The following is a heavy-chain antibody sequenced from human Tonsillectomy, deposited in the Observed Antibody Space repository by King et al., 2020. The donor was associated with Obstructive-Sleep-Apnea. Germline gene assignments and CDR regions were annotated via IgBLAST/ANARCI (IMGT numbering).Heavy chain of an antibody. D-gene: IGHD5-18*01. V-gene: IGHV3-30*18. CDR1: GFTFSSYG. J-gene: IGHJ4*02. CDR2: ISYDGSNK. CDR3: AKDPDTAMAPGGFDY. Sequence: QLVQSGGGVVQPGRSLRLSCAASGFTFSSYGMHWVRQAPDKGLEWVAVISYDGSNKYYADSVKGRFTISRDNSKNTLYLQMNSLRAEDTAVYYCAKDPDTAMAPGGFDYWGQGTLVTVSS.